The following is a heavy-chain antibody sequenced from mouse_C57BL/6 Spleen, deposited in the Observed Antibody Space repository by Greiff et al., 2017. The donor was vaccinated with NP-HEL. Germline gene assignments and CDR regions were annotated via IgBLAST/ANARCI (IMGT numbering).Heavy chain of an antibody. CDR2: IDPSDSYT. Sequence: QVHVKQPGAELVRPGTSVKLSCKASGYTFTSYWMHWVKQRPGQGLEWIGVIDPSDSYTNYNQKFKGKATLTVDTSSSTAYMQLSSLTSEDSAVYYCAKYGAWFAYWGQGTLVTVSA. J-gene: IGHJ3*01. CDR1: GYTFTSYW. V-gene: IGHV1-59*01. CDR3: AKYGAWFAY. D-gene: IGHD1-1*01.